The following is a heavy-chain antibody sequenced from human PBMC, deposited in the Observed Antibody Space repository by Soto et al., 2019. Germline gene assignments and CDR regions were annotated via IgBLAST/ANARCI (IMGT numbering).Heavy chain of an antibody. Sequence: DVQLVESGGGLVQPGRSLRLSCAASGFNFDDYAMHWVRQAPGKGLEWVSGISWDTKTIGYADSVKGRFTISRDNAKNSLYLQMISLRPEDTALYYCAKAGGGLMGYYYGMDVWGQGTTVTVSS. D-gene: IGHD3-10*01. J-gene: IGHJ6*02. CDR1: GFNFDDYA. CDR3: AKAGGGLMGYYYGMDV. V-gene: IGHV3-9*01. CDR2: ISWDTKTI.